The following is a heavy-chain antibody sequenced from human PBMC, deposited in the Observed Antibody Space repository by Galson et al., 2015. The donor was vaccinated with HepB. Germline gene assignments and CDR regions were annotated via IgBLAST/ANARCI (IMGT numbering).Heavy chain of an antibody. J-gene: IGHJ6*02. D-gene: IGHD3-3*01. CDR2: ISYDGSNK. CDR1: GFTFSSYG. V-gene: IGHV3-30*18. CDR3: AKSNYDFWSGYNYYYGMDV. Sequence: SLRLSCAASGFTFSSYGMHWVRQAPGKGLEWVAVISYDGSNKYYADSVKGRFTISRDNSKNTLYPQMNSLRAEDTAVYYCAKSNYDFWSGYNYYYGMDVWGQGTTVTVSS.